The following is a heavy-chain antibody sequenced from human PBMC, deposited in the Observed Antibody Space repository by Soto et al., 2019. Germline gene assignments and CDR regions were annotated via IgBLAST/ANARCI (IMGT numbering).Heavy chain of an antibody. CDR3: AKSSVDIVVVTASDY. Sequence: QVQLVESGGGVVQPGRSLRLSCAVSGFTFSSYGMHWVRQAPGKGLEWVAVISYDGSKKYYVDSVKGRFTISRDNSKKALYLQMNSLRAENTAVYYCAKSSVDIVVVTASDYWGQGTLVTVSS. CDR2: ISYDGSKK. D-gene: IGHD2-21*02. V-gene: IGHV3-30*18. J-gene: IGHJ4*02. CDR1: GFTFSSYG.